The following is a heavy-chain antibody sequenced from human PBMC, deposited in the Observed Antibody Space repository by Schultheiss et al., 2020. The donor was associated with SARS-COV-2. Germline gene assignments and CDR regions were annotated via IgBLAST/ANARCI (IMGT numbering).Heavy chain of an antibody. CDR3: ARGKWKRFLEWLLYGFDY. CDR1: GGSISSYY. D-gene: IGHD3-3*01. J-gene: IGHJ4*02. CDR2: IYTSGST. V-gene: IGHV4-4*07. Sequence: SQTLSLTCTVSGGSISSYYWSWIRQPPGKGLEWIGRIYTSGSTNYNPSLKSRVTMSVDTSKNQFSLKLSSVTAADTAVYYCARGKWKRFLEWLLYGFDYWGQGTLVTVSS.